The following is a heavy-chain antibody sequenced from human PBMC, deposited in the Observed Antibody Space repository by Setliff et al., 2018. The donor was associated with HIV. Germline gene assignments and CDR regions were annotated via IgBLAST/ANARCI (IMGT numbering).Heavy chain of an antibody. J-gene: IGHJ4*02. D-gene: IGHD2-2*01. CDR1: GGSISSSSYY. CDR3: ARVQPGEWVDY. Sequence: SETLSLTCTVSGGSISSSSYYWGWIRQPPGKGLEWVGSLYVSGRAYYNPSLKSRVTVSVDASKNQFSLKLSSVTAADTAVYYCARVQPGEWVDYWGQGTLVTVSS. V-gene: IGHV4-39*07. CDR2: LYVSGRA.